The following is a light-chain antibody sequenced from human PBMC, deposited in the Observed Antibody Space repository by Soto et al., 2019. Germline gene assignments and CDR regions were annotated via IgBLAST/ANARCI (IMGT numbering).Light chain of an antibody. J-gene: IGKJ2*01. Sequence: DIQMTQSPSTLSASVGDRVNITCRASQSIKTWLAWYQQKPGKAPKLQIYKASTLQTGVPSRFSGSGSGTEFTLTISSLQPDDYATYYCQQYNSYPYTFGQGTRVPIK. CDR1: QSIKTW. V-gene: IGKV1-5*03. CDR3: QQYNSYPYT. CDR2: KAS.